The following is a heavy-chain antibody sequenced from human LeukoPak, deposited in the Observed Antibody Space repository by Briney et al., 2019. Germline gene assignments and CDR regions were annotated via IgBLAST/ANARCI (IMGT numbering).Heavy chain of an antibody. J-gene: IGHJ4*02. Sequence: SETLSLTCTVSGGSIRSYYWSWIRQPPGKGLEWIGYIYYSGSTNYNPSLKSRVTISVDTSKNQFSLKLSSVTAADTAVYSCASSYDSSAYSPFDYWGQGTLVIVSS. CDR2: IYYSGST. D-gene: IGHD3-22*01. V-gene: IGHV4-59*08. CDR1: GGSIRSYY. CDR3: ASSYDSSAYSPFDY.